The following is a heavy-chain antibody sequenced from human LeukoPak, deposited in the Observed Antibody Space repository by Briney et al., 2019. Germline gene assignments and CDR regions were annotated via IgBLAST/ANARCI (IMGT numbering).Heavy chain of an antibody. Sequence: GGSLRLSCAASGFTFSSYSMNWVRQAPGKGLEWVSSISSSSSYIYYADSVKGRFTISRDNAKNSLYPQMNSLRAEDTAVYYCARDRSWGLGYWGQGTLVTVSS. CDR3: ARDRSWGLGY. J-gene: IGHJ4*02. CDR2: ISSSSSYI. D-gene: IGHD7-27*01. V-gene: IGHV3-21*01. CDR1: GFTFSSYS.